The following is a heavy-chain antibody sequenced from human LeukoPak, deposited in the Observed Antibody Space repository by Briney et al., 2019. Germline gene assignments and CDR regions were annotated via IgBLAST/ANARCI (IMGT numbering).Heavy chain of an antibody. V-gene: IGHV3-9*03. CDR1: GFTFDDYA. J-gene: IGHJ4*02. CDR3: AKDWAEEPTEYFDY. CDR2: ISWNSGSI. Sequence: GGSLRLSCAASGFTFDDYAMHWVRHAPGKGLEWVSGISWNSGSIGYADSVKGRFTISRDNAKNSPYLQMNSLRAEDMALYYCAKDWAEEPTEYFDYWGQGTLVTVSS. D-gene: IGHD1-26*01.